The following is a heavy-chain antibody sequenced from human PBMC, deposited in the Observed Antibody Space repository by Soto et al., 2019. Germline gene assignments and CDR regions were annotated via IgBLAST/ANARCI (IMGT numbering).Heavy chain of an antibody. CDR2: IYWDDDK. V-gene: IGHV2-5*02. Sequence: QITLKESGPPLVKPTQPLTLTCTFSGFSLSTSGVGVGWIRQPPGKALEWLALIYWDDDKRYSPSLKSRLTITKDTSKNQVVLTMTNMDPVDTATYYCAHNVADDAFDIWGQGTMVTVSS. CDR3: AHNVADDAFDI. CDR1: GFSLSTSGVG. D-gene: IGHD6-19*01. J-gene: IGHJ3*02.